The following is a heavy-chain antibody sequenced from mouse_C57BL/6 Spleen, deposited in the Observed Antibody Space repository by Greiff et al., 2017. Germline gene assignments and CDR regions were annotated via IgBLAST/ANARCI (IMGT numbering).Heavy chain of an antibody. CDR3: ARWNYSNYWFAY. CDR1: GYTFTDYN. J-gene: IGHJ3*01. V-gene: IGHV1-22*01. CDR2: INPNNGGT. Sequence: VQLQQSGPELVKPGASVKMSCKASGYTFTDYNMHWVKQSHGKSLEWIGYINPNNGGTSYNQKFKGKATLTVNKSSSTAYMELRSLTSEDSAVYYCARWNYSNYWFAYWGQGTLVTVSA. D-gene: IGHD2-5*01.